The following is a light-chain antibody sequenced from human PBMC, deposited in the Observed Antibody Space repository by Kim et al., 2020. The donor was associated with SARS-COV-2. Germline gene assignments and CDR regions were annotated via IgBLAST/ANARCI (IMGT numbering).Light chain of an antibody. Sequence: QPATHTCTRNSNNVGNQGAAWLHPHQGHPPKLLSYRNNNRPSGISEGLSASRSGNTASLTITGLQPEDEADYYCSAWDSSLSAWVFGGGTQLTVL. CDR3: SAWDSSLSAWV. V-gene: IGLV10-54*01. CDR2: RNN. CDR1: SNNVGNQG. J-gene: IGLJ3*02.